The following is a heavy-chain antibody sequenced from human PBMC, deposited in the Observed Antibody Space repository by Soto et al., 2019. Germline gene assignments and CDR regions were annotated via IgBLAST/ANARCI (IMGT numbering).Heavy chain of an antibody. CDR1: GGTFSSYT. J-gene: IGHJ5*02. V-gene: IGHV1-69*02. Sequence: GASVKVSCKASGGTFSSYTISWVRQAPGQGLEWMGRIIPILGIANYAQKFQGRVTITADKSTSTAYMELSSLRSEDTAVYYCARSYCSGTSCYGRWFDPWGQGTLVTVSS. CDR3: ARSYCSGTSCYGRWFDP. D-gene: IGHD2-2*01. CDR2: IIPILGIA.